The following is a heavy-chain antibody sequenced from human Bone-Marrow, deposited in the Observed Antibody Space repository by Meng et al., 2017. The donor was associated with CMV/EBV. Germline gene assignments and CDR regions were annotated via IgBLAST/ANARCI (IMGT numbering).Heavy chain of an antibody. CDR2: IYSSGST. J-gene: IGHJ4*02. V-gene: IGHV4-39*07. D-gene: IGHD3-16*02. Sequence: SETLSLTCTVSGGSISSSSYYWGWIRQPPGKGLEWIGSIYSSGSTYYNPSLKSRVTISVDTSKNQFSLKLSSVNAADTAVYYCAREEDDYVWGSYRYRGGFDYWGQGTLVTVSS. CDR1: GGSISSSSYY. CDR3: AREEDDYVWGSYRYRGGFDY.